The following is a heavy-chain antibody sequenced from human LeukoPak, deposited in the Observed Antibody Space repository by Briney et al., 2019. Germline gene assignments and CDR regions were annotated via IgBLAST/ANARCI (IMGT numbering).Heavy chain of an antibody. CDR3: ARVTGLYSYRHYYFDY. Sequence: SQTLSLTCTVSGGSISSGSYYWSWIRQPAGKGLEWIGRIYTSGSTNYNPSLKSRVTISVDTSKNQFSLKLSSVTAADTAVYYCARVTGLYSYRHYYFDYWGQGTLVTVSS. D-gene: IGHD5-18*01. J-gene: IGHJ4*02. CDR2: IYTSGST. V-gene: IGHV4-61*02. CDR1: GGSISSGSYY.